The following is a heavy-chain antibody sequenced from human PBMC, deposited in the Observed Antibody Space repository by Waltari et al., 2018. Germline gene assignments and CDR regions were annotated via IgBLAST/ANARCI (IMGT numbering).Heavy chain of an antibody. CDR3: ARRRHTYYDFWSGYSALDY. J-gene: IGHJ4*02. D-gene: IGHD3-3*01. CDR2: INHSGST. CDR1: GGSFSGYY. V-gene: IGHV4-34*01. Sequence: QVQLQQWGAGLLKPSETLSLTCAVYGGSFSGYYWSWIRQPPGKGLEWIGEINHSGSTNYDPSLKSRVTISVDTSKNQFSLKLSSVTTADTAVYYCARRRHTYYDFWSGYSALDYWGQGTLVTVSS.